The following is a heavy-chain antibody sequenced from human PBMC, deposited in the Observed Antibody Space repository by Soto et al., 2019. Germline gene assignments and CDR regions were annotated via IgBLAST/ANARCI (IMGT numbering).Heavy chain of an antibody. D-gene: IGHD6-13*01. Sequence: SLRLSSAASGFAFDDYVMHWVRQPPGRGLEWVSGITWNGGTIRYVDSVKGRFTISRDNAENSLYLQMNSLRPEDTAVYYCAKGGSAALIAPSGRDNWFDPWGQGTQVTVSS. CDR1: GFAFDDYV. CDR3: AKGGSAALIAPSGRDNWFDP. CDR2: ITWNGGTI. V-gene: IGHV3-9*01. J-gene: IGHJ5*02.